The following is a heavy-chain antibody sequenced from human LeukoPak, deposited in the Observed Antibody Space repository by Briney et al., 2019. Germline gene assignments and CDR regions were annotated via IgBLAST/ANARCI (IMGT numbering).Heavy chain of an antibody. CDR1: GFTFSSYE. CDR3: AREGSIAAAGQLTGYYYYYYMDV. CDR2: MSSSSSSSYI. V-gene: IGHV3-21*01. J-gene: IGHJ6*03. D-gene: IGHD6-13*01. Sequence: PGGSLRLSCAASGFTFSSYEMNWVRQAPGKGLEWVSTMSSSSSSSYIYYADSVKGRFTISRDSAKNSLYLQMNSLRAEDTAVYYCAREGSIAAAGQLTGYYYYYYMDVWGKGTTVTVSS.